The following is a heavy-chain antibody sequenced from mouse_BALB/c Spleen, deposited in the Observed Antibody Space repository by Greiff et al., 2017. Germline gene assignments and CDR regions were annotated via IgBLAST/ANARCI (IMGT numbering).Heavy chain of an antibody. V-gene: IGHV1-63*01. Sequence: VQLQQPGAELVRPGASVKLSCKASGYSFTNYWLGWVKQRPGHGLEWIGDIYPGGGYTNYNEKFKGKATLTADKSSSTAYMQLSSLTSDDSAVYFCARGDGNYFDYWGQGTTLTVSS. D-gene: IGHD2-1*01. CDR1: GYSFTNYW. J-gene: IGHJ2*01. CDR2: IYPGGGYT. CDR3: ARGDGNYFDY.